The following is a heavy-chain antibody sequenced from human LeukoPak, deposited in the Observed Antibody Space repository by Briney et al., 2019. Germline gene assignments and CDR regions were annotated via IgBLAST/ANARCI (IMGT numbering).Heavy chain of an antibody. D-gene: IGHD5-12*01. V-gene: IGHV3-21*01. J-gene: IGHJ4*02. Sequence: PGGSLRLSCAASGFTVSSNYMSWVRQAPGKGLEWVSFISSSSSYMYYADSVKGRFTISRDNTKKSLYLQMNSLRAEDTAVHYCARDFSGYDYNFDYWGQGTLVTVSS. CDR1: GFTVSSNY. CDR3: ARDFSGYDYNFDY. CDR2: ISSSSSYM.